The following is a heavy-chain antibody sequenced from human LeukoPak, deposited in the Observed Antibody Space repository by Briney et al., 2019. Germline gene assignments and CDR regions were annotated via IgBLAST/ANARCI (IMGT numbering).Heavy chain of an antibody. V-gene: IGHV3-74*01. Sequence: PGGSLRLSCAASGFTFSNYWMHWVRQAPGKGLVWVSRINRDGSNSDYLDSVKGRFTISRDNARNTLYLQMNSLRAEDTAVYYCARVPYVFDLWGQGTMVTVSS. J-gene: IGHJ3*01. CDR2: INRDGSNS. CDR3: ARVPYVFDL. CDR1: GFTFSNYW.